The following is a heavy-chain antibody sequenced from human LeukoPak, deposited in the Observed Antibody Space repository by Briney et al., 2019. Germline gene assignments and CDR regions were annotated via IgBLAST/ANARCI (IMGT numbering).Heavy chain of an antibody. Sequence: GGSLRLSCSASGFTFSTYAMHWVRQAPGKGLEYVSAININGGITYYADSVKGRFTISRDNSKNTLFLQMSSLRPEDTAVYYCAREARGDDYFDLWGRGTLVTVSS. V-gene: IGHV3-64D*06. CDR1: GFTFSTYA. D-gene: IGHD4-17*01. CDR3: AREARGDDYFDL. CDR2: ININGGIT. J-gene: IGHJ2*01.